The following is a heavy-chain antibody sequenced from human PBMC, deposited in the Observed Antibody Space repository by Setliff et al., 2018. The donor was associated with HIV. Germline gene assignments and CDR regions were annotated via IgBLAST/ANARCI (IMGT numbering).Heavy chain of an antibody. CDR1: GFTFRDHY. CDR2: TGNKASSDTT. J-gene: IGHJ4*02. Sequence: PGGSLRLSCAASGFTFRDHYMDWVRQAPGKGLEWVGRTGNKASSDTTQYAASVKGRFTISRDDSKNSVFLQMNSLKTEDTAMYYCTRSKWGSGFDYWGQGTLVTVS. D-gene: IGHD1-26*01. CDR3: TRSKWGSGFDY. V-gene: IGHV3-72*01.